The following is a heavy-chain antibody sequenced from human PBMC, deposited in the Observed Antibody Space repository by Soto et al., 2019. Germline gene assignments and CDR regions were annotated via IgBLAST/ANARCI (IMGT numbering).Heavy chain of an antibody. V-gene: IGHV4-39*01. CDR2: IYYSGST. Sequence: TLSLTCTVSGGSISSSSYYWGWIRQPPGKGLEWIGSIYYSGSTYYNPSLKSRVTISVDTSKNQFSLKLSSVTAADTAVYYCATGYSSSWPYFDYWGQGTLVTVSS. J-gene: IGHJ4*02. D-gene: IGHD6-13*01. CDR3: ATGYSSSWPYFDY. CDR1: GGSISSSSYY.